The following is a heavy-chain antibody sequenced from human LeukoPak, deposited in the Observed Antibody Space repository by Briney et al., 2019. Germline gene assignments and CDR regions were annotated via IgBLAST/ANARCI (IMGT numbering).Heavy chain of an antibody. V-gene: IGHV3-30*18. J-gene: IGHJ6*02. CDR3: AKEIVLSPMDEPEGYYGMDV. CDR1: VFSFSSYG. Sequence: PGGSLRLSRAASVFSFSSYGIHWVRQAPGRGLEGVAVISYDGNNKYYIDSVRGRFTISRDNSKNTLYLQMNSLRAEDTAVYYCAKEIVLSPMDEPEGYYGMDVWGQGTTVTVSS. D-gene: IGHD2-8*01. CDR2: ISYDGNNK.